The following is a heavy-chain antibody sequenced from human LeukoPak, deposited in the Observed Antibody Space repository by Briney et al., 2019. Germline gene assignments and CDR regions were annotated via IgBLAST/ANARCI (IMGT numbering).Heavy chain of an antibody. CDR2: INQDGSAK. Sequence: GGSLRLSCAASGFTLSSYWMSWVRQAPGKGLEWVANINQDGSAKDYGGSVEGRFTISRDNAKNSLYLQMNSLTAEDTAVYFCASAPNENYFDFWGQGTLVTVSS. CDR3: ASAPNENYFDF. J-gene: IGHJ4*02. V-gene: IGHV3-7*01. CDR1: GFTLSSYW.